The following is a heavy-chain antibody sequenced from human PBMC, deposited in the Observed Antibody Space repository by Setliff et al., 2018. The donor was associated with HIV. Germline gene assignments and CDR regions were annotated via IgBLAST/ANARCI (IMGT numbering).Heavy chain of an antibody. CDR1: GFTFSSYA. CDR3: AKTYYYDRSGYYTSRGYFDY. CDR2: ISGSGGNS. Sequence: GESLKISCAASGFTFSSYAMSWVRQAPGKGLEWVSVISGSGGNSYYADSVKGRFTISRDNSKNTLYLQMNSLRAEDTAVYYCAKTYYYDRSGYYTSRGYFDYWGQGTLVTVSS. J-gene: IGHJ4*02. V-gene: IGHV3-23*01. D-gene: IGHD3-22*01.